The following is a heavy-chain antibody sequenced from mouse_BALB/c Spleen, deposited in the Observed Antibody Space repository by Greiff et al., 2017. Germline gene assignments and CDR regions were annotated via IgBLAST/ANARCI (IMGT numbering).Heavy chain of an antibody. Sequence: VQLQQSGPGLVKPSQSLSLTCTVTGYSITSDYAWNWIRQFPGNKLEWMGYISYSGSTSYNPSLKSRISITRDTSKNQFFLQLNSVTTEDTATYYCAREKIYYGSSYAMDYWGQGTSVTVSS. CDR2: ISYSGST. CDR3: AREKIYYGSSYAMDY. J-gene: IGHJ4*01. V-gene: IGHV3-2*02. D-gene: IGHD1-1*01. CDR1: GYSITSDYA.